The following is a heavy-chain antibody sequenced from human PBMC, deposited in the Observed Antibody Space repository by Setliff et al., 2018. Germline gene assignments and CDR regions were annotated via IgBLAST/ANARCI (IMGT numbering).Heavy chain of an antibody. CDR2: IRWNGGRT. CDR3: ARDRISRYYDSGAHAFDI. J-gene: IGHJ3*02. Sequence: GGSLRLSCAASGFSFGTYAMNWVRQAPGKGLEWVSGIRWNGGRTGYADSVKGRFTISRDNAKNSLYLQMNSLRAEDTALYYCARDRISRYYDSGAHAFDIWGQGTMVTV. D-gene: IGHD3-22*01. CDR1: GFSFGTYA. V-gene: IGHV3-20*04.